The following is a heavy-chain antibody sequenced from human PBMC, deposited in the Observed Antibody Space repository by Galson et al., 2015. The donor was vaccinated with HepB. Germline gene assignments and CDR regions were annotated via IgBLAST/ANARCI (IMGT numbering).Heavy chain of an antibody. V-gene: IGHV2-5*02. CDR2: IYWDDDK. Sequence: PALVKPTQTFTLTCTFSGFSLSTSGVGVGWIRQPPGKALEWLTVIYWDDDKRYSPSLKSRLTITKDTSKNQVVLTMTNMDPVDTGTYYCAHIGRGNSGWYFALWGRGTLVTVSS. CDR1: GFSLSTSGVG. D-gene: IGHD3-10*01. J-gene: IGHJ2*01. CDR3: AHIGRGNSGWYFAL.